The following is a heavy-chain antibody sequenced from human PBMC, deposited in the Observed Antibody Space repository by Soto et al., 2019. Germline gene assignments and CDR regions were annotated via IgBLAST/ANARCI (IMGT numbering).Heavy chain of an antibody. CDR3: ARLRNILTGSPMDV. CDR2: ISSSGSTI. J-gene: IGHJ6*02. V-gene: IGHV3-11*01. Sequence: GGSLRLSCAASGFTFSSYYMSWIRQAPGKGLEWVSYISSSGSTIYYADSVKGRFTISRDNAKNSLYLQMNSLRAEDTAVYYCARLRNILTGSPMDVWGQGTTVTVSS. CDR1: GFTFSSYY. D-gene: IGHD3-9*01.